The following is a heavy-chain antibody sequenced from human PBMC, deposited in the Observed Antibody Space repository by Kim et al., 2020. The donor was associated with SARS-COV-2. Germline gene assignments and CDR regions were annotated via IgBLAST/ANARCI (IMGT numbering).Heavy chain of an antibody. CDR3: AKSSYGFPAVDIVATT. Sequence: GGSLRLSCAASGFTFSSYAMSWVRQAPGKGLEWVSAISGSGGSTYYADSVKGRFTISRDNSKNTLYLQMNSLRAEDTAVYYCAKSSYGFPAVDIVATTWGQGTLVTVSS. CDR2: ISGSGGST. D-gene: IGHD5-12*01. J-gene: IGHJ4*02. V-gene: IGHV3-23*01. CDR1: GFTFSSYA.